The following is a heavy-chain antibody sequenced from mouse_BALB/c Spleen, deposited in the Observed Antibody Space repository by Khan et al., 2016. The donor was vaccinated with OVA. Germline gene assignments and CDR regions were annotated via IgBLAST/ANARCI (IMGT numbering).Heavy chain of an antibody. V-gene: IGHV1-7*01. CDR2: INPSTGYT. CDR3: ARGGYDYGLFDY. J-gene: IGHJ2*01. D-gene: IGHD2-4*01. Sequence: QVQLQQSGAELAKPGASVKMSCKASGYSFTRYWMHWVKQRPGQGLEWIGYINPSTGYTEYNQKFTDKATMTADKSSSTAYMQLSSLTSEDSAVXYCARGGYDYGLFDYWGQGTTLTVSS. CDR1: GYSFTRYW.